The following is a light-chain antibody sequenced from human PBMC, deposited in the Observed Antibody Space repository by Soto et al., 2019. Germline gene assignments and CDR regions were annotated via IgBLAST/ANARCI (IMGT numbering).Light chain of an antibody. CDR3: QQYYTSPYT. Sequence: DVQMTQTPSTLSAAVGDRVTITCQASQSIRTLFAWYQQRPGEAPNLLIYEASKLKIGVPPRFGGSGSGTEFTVTISSLRPDDFATYYCQQYYTSPYTFGQGTKVDIK. J-gene: IGKJ2*01. V-gene: IGKV1-5*03. CDR2: EAS. CDR1: QSIRTL.